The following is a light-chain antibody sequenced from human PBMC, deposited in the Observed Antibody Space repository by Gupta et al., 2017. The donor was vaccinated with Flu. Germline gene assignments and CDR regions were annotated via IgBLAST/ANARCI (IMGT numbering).Light chain of an antibody. Sequence: PATLVLSPGERATLSCRASQSGTSNEGWYQKKPGQARRLLLDGATIRAVGFPARCSGRGYGKDFIPTISSLQSEDVAVYCWQQDNYGPPTFGRGTKVEIK. J-gene: IGKJ4*01. CDR2: GAT. CDR1: QSGTSN. V-gene: IGKV3-15*01. CDR3: QQDNYGPPT.